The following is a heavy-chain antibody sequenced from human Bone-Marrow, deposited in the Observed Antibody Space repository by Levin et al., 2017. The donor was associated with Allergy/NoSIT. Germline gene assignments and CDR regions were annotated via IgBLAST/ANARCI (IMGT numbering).Heavy chain of an antibody. CDR2: ISWNGDST. V-gene: IGHV3-43*01. D-gene: IGHD5-12*01. CDR1: GFTFGDYT. Sequence: GGSLRLSCAASGFTFGDYTMHWVRQVPGKGLEWVSLISWNGDSTYYADSVKGRVTISRDNSKNSLYLQMNSLRTEDTALYYCAKAYSGYDWWFDPWGQGTLVTVSS. CDR3: AKAYSGYDWWFDP. J-gene: IGHJ5*02.